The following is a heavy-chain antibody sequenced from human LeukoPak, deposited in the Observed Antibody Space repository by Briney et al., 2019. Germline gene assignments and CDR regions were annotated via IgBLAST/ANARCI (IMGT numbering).Heavy chain of an antibody. D-gene: IGHD1-26*01. CDR1: GYTFTSYW. CDR2: INPSGGST. CDR3: ARDPVGDSGSHDYGMDV. V-gene: IGHV1-46*01. Sequence: ASVKVSCKASGYTFTSYWIQWVRQAPGQGLEWMGIINPSGGSTSYAQKFQGRVTMTRDTSTSTVYMELSSLRSEDTAVYYCARDPVGDSGSHDYGMDVWGQGTTVTVSS. J-gene: IGHJ6*02.